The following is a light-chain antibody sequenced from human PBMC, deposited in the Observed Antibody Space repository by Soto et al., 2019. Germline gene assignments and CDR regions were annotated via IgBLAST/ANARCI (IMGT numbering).Light chain of an antibody. CDR2: SAS. Sequence: GYSAVIACAASQTISSWLAWYQQKPGKAPNLLIYSASILESGVPSRFSGSGSGTEFTLSVCSLRPDDFATYYCQHYNSYSEAFGQGAKGDIK. V-gene: IGKV1-5*01. J-gene: IGKJ1*01. CDR1: QTISSW. CDR3: QHYNSYSEA.